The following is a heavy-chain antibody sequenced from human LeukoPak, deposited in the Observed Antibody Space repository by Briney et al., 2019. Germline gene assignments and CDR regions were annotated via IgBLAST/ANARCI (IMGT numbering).Heavy chain of an antibody. J-gene: IGHJ4*02. CDR3: AGDGHTGMAVYHFDY. CDR2: ISHDGSNK. CDR1: GFSFSKYG. Sequence: GGSLRLSCAASGFSFSKYGMHWVRQAPGKGLEWVAVISHDGSNKYYADSVKGRFTISRDNSKNTLYLQMNSLRAEETAVYYCAGDGHTGMAVYHFDYWDQGALVTVSS. V-gene: IGHV3-30*03. D-gene: IGHD5-18*01.